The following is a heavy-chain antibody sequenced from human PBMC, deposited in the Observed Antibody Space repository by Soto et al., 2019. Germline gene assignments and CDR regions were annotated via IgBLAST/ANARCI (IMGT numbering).Heavy chain of an antibody. V-gene: IGHV1-18*04. J-gene: IGHJ5*02. CDR2: ISTFNGNT. CDR3: SRGTVTSCGWFGP. Sequence: QVHLVQSGTEVKESGASVKVSCKASASTFTGYTINWVRQPPGLGLEWVGWISTFNGNTKYAGNFEGRVTMTTNTSTTTAYMEVTSLAFDDSGVQLCSRGTVTSCGWFGPWGQGTLVSVSS. CDR1: ASTFTGYT. D-gene: IGHD4-17*01.